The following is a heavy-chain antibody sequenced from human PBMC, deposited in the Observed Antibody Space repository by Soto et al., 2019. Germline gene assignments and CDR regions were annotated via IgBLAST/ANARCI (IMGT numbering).Heavy chain of an antibody. CDR1: GYTFTGYY. CDR3: ATVVTPRRPLDV. CDR2: INPNSGGT. V-gene: IGHV1-2*02. Sequence: ASVKVSCEASGYTFTGYYMHWVRQAPGQGLEWMGWINPNSGGTNYAQKFQGRVTMTRDTSISTAYMELSRLRSDDTAVYYCATVVTPRRPLDVWGQGTTVTVSS. J-gene: IGHJ6*02. D-gene: IGHD2-21*02.